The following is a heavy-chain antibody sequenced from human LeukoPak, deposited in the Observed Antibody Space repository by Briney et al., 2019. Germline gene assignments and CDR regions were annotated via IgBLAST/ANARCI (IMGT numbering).Heavy chain of an antibody. CDR2: ISSSSSYI. Sequence: PGGSLRLSCAASGFTFSSYSMNWVRQAPGKGLEWVSSISSSSSYIYYADSVKGRFTISRDNAKNSLYLQMNSLRAEDTAVYYCARMEVVPAAINDYWGQGTLVTVSS. CDR3: ARMEVVPAAINDY. V-gene: IGHV3-21*01. CDR1: GFTFSSYS. D-gene: IGHD2-2*01. J-gene: IGHJ4*02.